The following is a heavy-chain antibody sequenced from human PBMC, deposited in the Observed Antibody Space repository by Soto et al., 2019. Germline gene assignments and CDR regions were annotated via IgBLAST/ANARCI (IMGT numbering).Heavy chain of an antibody. Sequence: ASVKVSCKASGYTFTSYGISWVRQAPGQGLEWMGWISAYNDNTNYAQKLQGRVTMTTDTSTSTAYMELRSLRSDDTAVYYCARDKVGASVVWFDPWGQGTLVTVSS. CDR3: ARDKVGASVVWFDP. J-gene: IGHJ5*02. CDR1: GYTFTSYG. V-gene: IGHV1-18*01. D-gene: IGHD1-26*01. CDR2: ISAYNDNT.